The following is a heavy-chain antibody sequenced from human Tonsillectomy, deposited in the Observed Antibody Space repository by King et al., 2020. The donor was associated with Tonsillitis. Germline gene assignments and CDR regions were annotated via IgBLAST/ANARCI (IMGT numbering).Heavy chain of an antibody. Sequence: QLVQSGAEVKKPGESLRISCKGSGYSFTSYWISWVRQMPGKGLEWMGKIDPSDSYINYSPSFQGHVTMSVDKSISTAYLQWSSLKASDTALYYCARGSYNWNYAVIVWGQGTLVTVSS. J-gene: IGHJ4*02. CDR2: IDPSDSYI. CDR3: ARGSYNWNYAVIV. D-gene: IGHD1-1*01. CDR1: GYSFTSYW. V-gene: IGHV5-10-1*03.